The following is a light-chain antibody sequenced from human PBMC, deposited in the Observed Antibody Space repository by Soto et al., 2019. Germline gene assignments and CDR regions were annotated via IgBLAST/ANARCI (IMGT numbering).Light chain of an antibody. Sequence: DIVMTQTPLSLSVTPGQPASISCKPSQSLLHSDGKTYLYWYLQKPGQPPQLLIYEVSNRFSGVPDRFSGSGSGTDFTLTISSLEPEDFAVYYCQQRSNWPLTFGGGTKVDIK. V-gene: IGKV2D-29*01. J-gene: IGKJ4*01. CDR3: QQRSNWPLT. CDR1: QSLLHSDGKTY. CDR2: EVS.